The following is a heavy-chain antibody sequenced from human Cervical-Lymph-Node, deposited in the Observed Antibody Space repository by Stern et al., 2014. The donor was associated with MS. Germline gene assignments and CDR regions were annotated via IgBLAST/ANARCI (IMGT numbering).Heavy chain of an antibody. CDR2: INTNTGDP. CDR1: GYTFNRYA. J-gene: IGHJ4*02. Sequence: QEQLVQSGSEMKKPGASVKVSCKASGYTFNRYAMNWVRQAPGQGLEWMGWINTNTGDPTYAQGLKGRFVFSLDTSVSTAYLQISSLKVEDTAVYYCARPITGADHAFDAWGQGTLVTVSS. CDR3: ARPITGADHAFDA. V-gene: IGHV7-4-1*02. D-gene: IGHD6-13*01.